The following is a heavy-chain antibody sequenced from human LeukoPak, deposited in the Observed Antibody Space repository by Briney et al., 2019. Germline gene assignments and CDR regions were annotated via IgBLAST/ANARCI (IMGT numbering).Heavy chain of an antibody. CDR3: TRIRSSSWYGWFDP. D-gene: IGHD6-13*01. CDR1: GYTFTSYG. J-gene: IGHJ5*02. V-gene: IGHV1-18*01. Sequence: ASVKVSCKASGYTFTSYGISWVRQAPGQGLEWMGWISAYNGNTNYAQKLQGRVTMTTDTSTSTAYMELRSLRSDDTAVYYCTRIRSSSWYGWFDPWGQGTLVTVPS. CDR2: ISAYNGNT.